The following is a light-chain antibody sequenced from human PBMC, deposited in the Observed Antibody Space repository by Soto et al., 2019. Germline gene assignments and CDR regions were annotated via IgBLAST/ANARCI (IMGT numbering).Light chain of an antibody. J-gene: IGLJ2*01. CDR3: KSDKNRNSVV. CDR1: SSDIGAYGD. CDR2: EIR. Sequence: QSALTQPASVSGSPGQSITISCTGTSSDIGAYGDVCWYQQPPGTAPKLLIYEIRNRPSGVADRFAGSKAGYTASLTSSGLQGDDEAYYYCKSDKNRNSVVFGGGTKLTVL. V-gene: IGLV2-14*01.